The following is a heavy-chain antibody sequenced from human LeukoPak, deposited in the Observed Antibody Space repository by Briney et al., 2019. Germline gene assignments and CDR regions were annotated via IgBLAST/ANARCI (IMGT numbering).Heavy chain of an antibody. CDR2: ITPKSGDT. V-gene: IGHV1-2*04. Sequence: ASVKVSCKASGYTFSDFYIHWVRQAPGQGLEYVGWITPKSGDTYSQHRSQVWVTMTRDAYIITAYLELSGLRSDDTAVYFCARVRLADERAWAYWGQGTRVTVSS. J-gene: IGHJ4*02. D-gene: IGHD3-3*02. CDR1: GYTFSDFY. CDR3: ARVRLADERAWAY.